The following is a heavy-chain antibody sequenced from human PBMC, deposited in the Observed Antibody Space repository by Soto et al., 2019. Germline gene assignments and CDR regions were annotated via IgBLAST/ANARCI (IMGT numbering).Heavy chain of an antibody. J-gene: IGHJ6*02. CDR2: IIPIFGTA. CDR1: GGTFSSYA. V-gene: IGHV1-69*01. D-gene: IGHD3-3*01. CDR3: ARSAKSTIFGVVISPYGMDV. Sequence: VKVSCKASGGTFSSYAISWVRQAPGQGLEWMGGIIPIFGTANYAQKFQGRVTITADESTSTAYMELSSLRSEDTAVYYCARSAKSTIFGVVISPYGMDVWGQGTTVTVSS.